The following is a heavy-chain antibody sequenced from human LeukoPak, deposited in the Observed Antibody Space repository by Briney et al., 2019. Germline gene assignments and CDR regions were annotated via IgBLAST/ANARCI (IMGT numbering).Heavy chain of an antibody. V-gene: IGHV3-11*04. CDR2: INSVGGTT. CDR3: ARAGGVTTVVTPRGYFDY. J-gene: IGHJ4*02. Sequence: GGSLRLSCAASGFTFSDYYMSWIRQAPGKGLEWISYINSVGGTTFYADSVKGRFTISRDNSKNTLYLQMNSLRAEDTAVYYCARAGGVTTVVTPRGYFDYWGQGTLVTVSS. CDR1: GFTFSDYY. D-gene: IGHD4-23*01.